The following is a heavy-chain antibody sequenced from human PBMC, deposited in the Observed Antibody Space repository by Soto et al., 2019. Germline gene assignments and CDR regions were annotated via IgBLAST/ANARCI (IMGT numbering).Heavy chain of an antibody. Sequence: SETLSLTCTVSGGSVSSYSYFWTWIRQPPGAGLEWIAYITSSGSTYYNPSLKSRVTMSLDTSKNQFSLTLSSVTAAETAVYYCARVGDLGGAYWGPGMLLTVCS. CDR2: ITSSGST. J-gene: IGHJ4*02. D-gene: IGHD3-16*01. V-gene: IGHV4-61*01. CDR3: ARVGDLGGAY. CDR1: GGSVSSYSYF.